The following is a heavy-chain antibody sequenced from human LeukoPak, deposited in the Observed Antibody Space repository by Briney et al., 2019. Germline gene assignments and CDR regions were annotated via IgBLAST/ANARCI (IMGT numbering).Heavy chain of an antibody. CDR2: ISWNSGSI. CDR3: AKDGHGVAVAGTTD. CDR1: GFTFDDYA. V-gene: IGHV3-9*01. D-gene: IGHD6-19*01. Sequence: PGGSLRLSCAASGFTFDDYAMHWVRQAPGKGLEWVSGISWNSGSIGYADSVKGRFTISRDNAKNSLYLQMNSLRAEDTALYYCAKDGHGVAVAGTTDWGQGTLVTVSS. J-gene: IGHJ4*02.